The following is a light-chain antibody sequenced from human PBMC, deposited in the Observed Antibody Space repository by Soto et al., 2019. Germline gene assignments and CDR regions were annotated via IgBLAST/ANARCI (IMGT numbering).Light chain of an antibody. CDR3: HQYGSSSYT. CDR2: GSS. CDR1: QSIFSSS. V-gene: IGKV3-20*01. J-gene: IGKJ2*01. Sequence: EIVLTQSPGTLSLSPGERVILSCRASQSIFSSSLAWYQQKPGQAPRLLIYGSSSRASGIPDRFSASGSGTDFTLTISRLEPEDFAVYYCHQYGSSSYTFGQETKLEIK.